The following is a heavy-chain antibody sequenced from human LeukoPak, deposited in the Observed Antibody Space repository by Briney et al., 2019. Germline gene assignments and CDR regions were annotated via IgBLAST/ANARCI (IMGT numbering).Heavy chain of an antibody. CDR1: GGSISSYY. D-gene: IGHD6-19*01. CDR3: ARGGYSSGWYRYGNWFDP. CDR2: IYYSGST. J-gene: IGHJ5*02. Sequence: SETLSLTCTVSGGSISSYYWSWIRQPPGKGLEWIGYIYYSGSTNYNPSLESRVTISVDTSKNQFSLKLSSVTAADTAVYYCARGGYSSGWYRYGNWFDPWGQGTLVTVSS. V-gene: IGHV4-59*01.